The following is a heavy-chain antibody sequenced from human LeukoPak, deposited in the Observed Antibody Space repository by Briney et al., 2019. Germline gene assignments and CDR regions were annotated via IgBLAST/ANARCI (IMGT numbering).Heavy chain of an antibody. J-gene: IGHJ5*02. CDR3: ARMSYPSERMGGNWFDP. Sequence: GASVKVSCKASGYTFTGYYMHWVRQAPGQGLEWMGWINPNSGGTNYAQKFQGRVTMTRDTSISTAYMELSRLRSDDTAVYYCARMSYPSERMGGNWFDPWGQGTLVTVSS. D-gene: IGHD3-16*01. CDR1: GYTFTGYY. CDR2: INPNSGGT. V-gene: IGHV1-2*02.